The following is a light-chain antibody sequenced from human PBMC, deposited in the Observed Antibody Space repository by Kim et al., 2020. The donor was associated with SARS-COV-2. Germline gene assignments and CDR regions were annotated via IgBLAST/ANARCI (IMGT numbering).Light chain of an antibody. CDR2: DVS. J-gene: IGLJ1*01. CDR3: SSYTTSSTLFV. V-gene: IGLV2-14*03. CDR1: SSDIGGYNY. Sequence: QSALTQPASVSGSPGQSITISCTGTSSDIGGYNYVSWYQQYPGKAPKVLIYDVSNRPSGVSNRFSGSNSDNTASLTISGLQAEDEADYYCSSYTTSSTLFVFGPGTKVTVL.